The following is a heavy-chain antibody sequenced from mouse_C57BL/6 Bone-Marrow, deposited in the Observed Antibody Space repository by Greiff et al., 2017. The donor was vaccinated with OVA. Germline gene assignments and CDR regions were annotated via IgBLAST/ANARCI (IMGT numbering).Heavy chain of an antibody. Sequence: QVQLQQPGAELVRPGSSVKLSCKASGYTFTSYWMHWVKQRPIQGLEWIGNIDPSDSETHYNQKFKDKATLTVDKSSSTAYMQPSSLTSEDSAVYYCARRNWDYFDYWGQGTTLTVSS. CDR3: ARRNWDYFDY. D-gene: IGHD4-1*01. V-gene: IGHV1-52*01. CDR2: IDPSDSET. CDR1: GYTFTSYW. J-gene: IGHJ2*01.